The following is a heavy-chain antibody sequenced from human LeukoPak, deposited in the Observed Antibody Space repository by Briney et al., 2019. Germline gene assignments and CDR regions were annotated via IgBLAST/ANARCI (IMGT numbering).Heavy chain of an antibody. CDR1: GFTFDDYG. V-gene: IGHV3-20*04. CDR2: INWNGGST. J-gene: IGHJ4*02. D-gene: IGHD1-14*01. CDR3: ARGTLNIPGEHGAFDY. Sequence: GGSLRLSCAASGFTFDDYGMSWVRQAPGKGLEWVSGINWNGGSTGYADSVKGRFTISRDNAKNSLYLQMNSLRAEDTAVYYCARGTLNIPGEHGAFDYWGQGTLVTVSS.